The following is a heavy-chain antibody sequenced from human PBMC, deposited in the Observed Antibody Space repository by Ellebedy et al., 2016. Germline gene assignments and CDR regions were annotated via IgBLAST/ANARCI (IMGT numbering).Heavy chain of an antibody. CDR2: IDPSDSYT. V-gene: IGHV5-10-1*01. CDR1: GYSFTSYW. Sequence: GESLKIFCKGSGYSFTSYWISWVRQMPGKGLEWMGRIDPSDSYTNYSPSFQGHVTISADKSISTAYLQWSSLKASDTAMYYCATHTIVGAPSYFDYWGQGTLVTVSS. CDR3: ATHTIVGAPSYFDY. J-gene: IGHJ4*02. D-gene: IGHD1-26*01.